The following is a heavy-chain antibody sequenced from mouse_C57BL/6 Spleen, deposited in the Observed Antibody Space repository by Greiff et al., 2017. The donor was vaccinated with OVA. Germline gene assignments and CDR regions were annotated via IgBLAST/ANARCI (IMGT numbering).Heavy chain of an antibody. Sequence: EVHLVESGEGLVKPGGSLKLSCAASGFTFSSYAMSWVRQTPEKRLEWVAYISSGGDYIYYADTVKGRFTISRDNARNTLYLQMSSLKSEDTEMYYCTRDQGYGNYEKSMDYWGQGTSLTVSS. V-gene: IGHV5-9-1*02. J-gene: IGHJ4*01. CDR3: TRDQGYGNYEKSMDY. CDR2: ISSGGDYI. D-gene: IGHD2-10*02. CDR1: GFTFSSYA.